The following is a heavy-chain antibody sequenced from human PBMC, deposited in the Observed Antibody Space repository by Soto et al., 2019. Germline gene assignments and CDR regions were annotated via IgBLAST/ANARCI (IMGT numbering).Heavy chain of an antibody. J-gene: IGHJ6*03. CDR3: ARDSDEGGYYYYYYMDV. Sequence: QVQLVQSGAEVKNPGASVKVSCKASGYTFTSYGISWVRQAPGQGLEWMGWISAYNGNTNYAQKLQGRVTMTTDTSTSTAYMELRSLRSDDTAVYYCARDSDEGGYYYYYYMDVWGKGTTVTVSS. V-gene: IGHV1-18*01. CDR1: GYTFTSYG. CDR2: ISAYNGNT.